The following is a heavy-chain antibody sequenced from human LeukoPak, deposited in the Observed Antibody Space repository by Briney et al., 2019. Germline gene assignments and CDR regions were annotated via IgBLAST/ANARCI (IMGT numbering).Heavy chain of an antibody. D-gene: IGHD3-3*01. CDR1: GFTFSSYW. CDR2: ISSSSSYI. V-gene: IGHV3-21*01. Sequence: PGGSLRLSCAASGFTFSSYWMNWVRQAPGKGLEWVSSISSSSSYIYYADSVKGRFTISRDNAKNSLYLQMNSLRAEDTAVYYCARSAYYDRDFDYWGQGTLVTVSS. J-gene: IGHJ4*02. CDR3: ARSAYYDRDFDY.